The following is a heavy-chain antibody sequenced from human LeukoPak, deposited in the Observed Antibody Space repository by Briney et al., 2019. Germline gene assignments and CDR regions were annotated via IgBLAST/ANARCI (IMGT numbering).Heavy chain of an antibody. D-gene: IGHD3-22*01. CDR2: INPNSGGT. J-gene: IGHJ4*02. CDR1: GYTFTGYY. V-gene: IGHV1-2*02. CDR3: ARWVDDSSGYYIDY. Sequence: ASVKVSCEASGYTFTGYYMHWVRQAPGQGLEWMGWINPNSGGTNYAQKFQGRVTMTRDTSISTAYMELSRLRSDDTAVYYCARWVDDSSGYYIDYWGQGTLVTVSS.